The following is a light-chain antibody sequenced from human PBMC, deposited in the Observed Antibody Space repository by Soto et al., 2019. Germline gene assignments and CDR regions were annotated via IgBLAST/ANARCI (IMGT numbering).Light chain of an antibody. V-gene: IGKV3-20*01. Sequence: EIVLTQAPGTMNLSPGERATLSIRASQSVSSSYLACYQQKPGQAPRLLIYGASTRATDIPGRFSGGGSGTEFTLTISSLQSEDFAIYVCQQYGSSQFGQRTKVDI. CDR1: QSVSSSY. CDR2: GAS. CDR3: QQYGSSQ. J-gene: IGKJ1*01.